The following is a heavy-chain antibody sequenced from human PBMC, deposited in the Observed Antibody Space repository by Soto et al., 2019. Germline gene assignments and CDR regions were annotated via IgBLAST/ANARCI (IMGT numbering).Heavy chain of an antibody. CDR2: ISYDGIDE. Sequence: QVQLVESGGGVVQPGRSLRLSCAASGFIFTSYGIHWVRQSPGMGLEWVAVISYDGIDENYADSVKGRFTISRDKSKNTLYLQMNSLRAEDTAVYYCARDQAEMATVSLGYWGQGTLVTVSS. CDR3: ARDQAEMATVSLGY. V-gene: IGHV3-30*03. J-gene: IGHJ4*02. D-gene: IGHD4-4*01. CDR1: GFIFTSYG.